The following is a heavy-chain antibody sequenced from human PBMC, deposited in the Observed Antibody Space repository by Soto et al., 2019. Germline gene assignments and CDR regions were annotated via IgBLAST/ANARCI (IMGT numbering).Heavy chain of an antibody. Sequence: QVQLVQSGAEVKKPGSSVKVSCKASGCTFSRYSITWVRQAPGHGLEWIGRIIPIFGIASYPKKFQGRGTLTADEFKSTAHMELSSLRSADTAVYYCAREDRDRETGLVPAAIDGMDDWGQGTTVTVSS. J-gene: IGHJ6*02. D-gene: IGHD2-2*01. CDR2: IIPIFGIA. V-gene: IGHV1-69*08. CDR3: AREDRDRETGLVPAAIDGMDD. CDR1: GCTFSRYS.